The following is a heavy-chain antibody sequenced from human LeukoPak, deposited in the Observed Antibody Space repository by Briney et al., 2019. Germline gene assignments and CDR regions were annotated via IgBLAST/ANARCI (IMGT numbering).Heavy chain of an antibody. CDR3: ARDLVTNDAFDI. Sequence: GGSLRLSCAASGFAVTNTFMTWVRQAPGKGLEWVSVIHSGGTTDYAGSVKGRFTISRDKSKNTLYLQMNSLRADDTAVYYCARDLVTNDAFDIWGQGTMVTVSS. CDR1: GFAVTNTF. V-gene: IGHV3-53*01. CDR2: IHSGGTT. J-gene: IGHJ3*02.